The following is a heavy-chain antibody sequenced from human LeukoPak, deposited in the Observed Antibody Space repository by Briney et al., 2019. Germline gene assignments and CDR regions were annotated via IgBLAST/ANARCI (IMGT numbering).Heavy chain of an antibody. CDR1: EFTVISYY. Sequence: PGGSLRLSCAASEFTVISYYMTWVRQAPGKGLEWVSLIYSGGITYYADSVKGRFTISRDYSKNTLFLEVNNLRAEDTAVYYCARRFGSGLYPGHYYMDVWGKGTTVTVSS. D-gene: IGHD3-10*01. CDR3: ARRFGSGLYPGHYYMDV. CDR2: IYSGGIT. V-gene: IGHV3-66*01. J-gene: IGHJ6*03.